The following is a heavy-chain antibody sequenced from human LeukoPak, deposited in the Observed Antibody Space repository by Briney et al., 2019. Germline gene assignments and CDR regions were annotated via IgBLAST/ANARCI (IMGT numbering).Heavy chain of an antibody. V-gene: IGHV1-18*01. D-gene: IGHD5-18*01. Sequence: ASVKVSCKASGYTFTSYGISWVRQAPGQGLEWMGWISAYNGKTNYAHSLQGRVTVTADTSTSTAYMELRSLRSEDTAVYYCARGMGYSYGHPQGAFDIWGQGTMVTVSS. J-gene: IGHJ3*02. CDR2: ISAYNGKT. CDR3: ARGMGYSYGHPQGAFDI. CDR1: GYTFTSYG.